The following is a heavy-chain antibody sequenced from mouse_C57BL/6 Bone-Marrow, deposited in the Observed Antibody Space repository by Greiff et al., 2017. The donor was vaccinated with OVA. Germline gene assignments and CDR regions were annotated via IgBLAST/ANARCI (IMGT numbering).Heavy chain of an antibody. CDR2: INPGSGGT. CDR1: GYAFTNYL. Sequence: QVQLKESGAELVRPGTSVKVSCKASGYAFTNYLIEWVKQRPGQGLEWIGVINPGSGGTNYTEKFKGKATLTADKSSSTADMQLSSLTSEDSAVYFCARHCDYWGQGTTLTVSS. CDR3: ARHCDY. V-gene: IGHV1-54*01. J-gene: IGHJ2*01.